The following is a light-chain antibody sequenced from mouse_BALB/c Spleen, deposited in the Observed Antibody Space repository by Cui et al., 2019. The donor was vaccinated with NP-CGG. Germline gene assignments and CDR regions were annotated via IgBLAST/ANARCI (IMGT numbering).Light chain of an antibody. Sequence: QAVVTQASALTTSPGETVTFTCRSSTGAVTTRNYANWVQEKPNHLFTGLIGGTNNRAPGVPARFSGSLIGDEAALTITGAQTEDEAIYFCALWYTNHWVFGRGTKLTVL. J-gene: IGLJ1*01. CDR1: TGAVTTRNY. V-gene: IGLV1*01. CDR2: GTN. CDR3: ALWYTNHWV.